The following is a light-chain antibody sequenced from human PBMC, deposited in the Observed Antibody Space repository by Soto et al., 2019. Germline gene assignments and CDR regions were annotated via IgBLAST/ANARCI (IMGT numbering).Light chain of an antibody. CDR3: MQPLENFRT. Sequence: IVMTQSPLSLSVTPGEAASISCMSSARLLHKNGYNYVDWYMKKPGQSPQLLIYLGSNRASGVPDRFSGSGSDTYFTLEISRVEADDAGVYYCMQPLENFRTFGQGTKVEIK. J-gene: IGKJ1*01. CDR2: LGS. CDR1: ARLLHKNGYNY. V-gene: IGKV2-28*01.